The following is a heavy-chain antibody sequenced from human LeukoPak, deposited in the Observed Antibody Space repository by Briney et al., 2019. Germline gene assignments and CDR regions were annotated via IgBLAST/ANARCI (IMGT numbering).Heavy chain of an antibody. CDR2: ISAYNGNT. J-gene: IGHJ6*04. CDR3: ARGRGLRFLEWLPPLDV. D-gene: IGHD3-3*01. CDR1: GYTFTSYG. V-gene: IGHV1-18*01. Sequence: ASVKVSCKASGYTFTSYGISWVRQAPGQGLEWMGWISAYNGNTNYAQKLQGRVTMTTDTSTSTAYMELRSLRSDDTAVYYCARGRGLRFLEWLPPLDVWGKGTTVTVSS.